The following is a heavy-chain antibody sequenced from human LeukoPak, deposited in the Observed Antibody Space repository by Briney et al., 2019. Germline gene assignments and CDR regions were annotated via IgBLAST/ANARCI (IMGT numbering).Heavy chain of an antibody. J-gene: IGHJ6*03. Sequence: GASVKVSCKASGGTFSSYAISWVRQAPGQGLEWMGWISAYNGNTNYAQKLQGRVTMTTDTSTSTAYMELRSLRSDDTAVYYCARVRVEQQLVQWYYYYMDVWGKGTTVTVSS. V-gene: IGHV1-18*01. CDR3: ARVRVEQQLVQWYYYYMDV. CDR2: ISAYNGNT. D-gene: IGHD6-13*01. CDR1: GGTFSSYA.